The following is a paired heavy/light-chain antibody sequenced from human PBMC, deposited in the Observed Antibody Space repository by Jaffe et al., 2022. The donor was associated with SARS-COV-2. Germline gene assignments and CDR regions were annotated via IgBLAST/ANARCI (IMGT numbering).Heavy chain of an antibody. CDR3: ATSGFNYGRVGWFDP. D-gene: IGHD5-18*01. V-gene: IGHV4-39*01. Sequence: QLQLQESGPGLVKPSETLSLTCTVSGGSISSSSYYWGWIRQPPGKGLEWIGSDRYSGSTYYNPSLKSRITISIDTSKNQFSLKLSSVTATDTAVYYCATSGFNYGRVGWFDPWGQGTLVIVSS. CDR2: DRYSGST. J-gene: IGHJ5*02. CDR1: GGSISSSSYY.
Light chain of an antibody. CDR2: DAS. CDR1: QSVSSY. CDR3: QHRSNWPLT. V-gene: IGKV3-11*01. Sequence: EIVLTQSPATLSLSPGERATLSCRASQSVSSYLAWYQQKPGQAPRLLVYDASNRATGIPARFSGSGSGTDFTLTISSLEPEDFAVYYCQHRSNWPLTFGGGTKVEIK. J-gene: IGKJ4*01.